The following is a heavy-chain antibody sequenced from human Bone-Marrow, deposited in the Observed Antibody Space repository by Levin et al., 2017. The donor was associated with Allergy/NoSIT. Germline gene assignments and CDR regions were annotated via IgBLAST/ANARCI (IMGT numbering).Heavy chain of an antibody. V-gene: IGHV4-31*03. CDR2: MYPT. D-gene: IGHD3-10*01. CDR1: GGSISSGGYF. Sequence: SETLSLTCTVPGGSISSGGYFWSWIRQSPGKGLEWIGYMYPTYYNPSLKSRVTMSVDTSKNQSPLKLSSVTAADTAVYYCGRGKVPHNYSSSIVIDYWGQGTLVTVSS. J-gene: IGHJ4*02. CDR3: GRGKVPHNYSSSIVIDY.